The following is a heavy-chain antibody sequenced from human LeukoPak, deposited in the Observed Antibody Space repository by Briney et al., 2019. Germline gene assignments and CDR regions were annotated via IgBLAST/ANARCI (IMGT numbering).Heavy chain of an antibody. D-gene: IGHD3-16*01. CDR1: GFTFSSYW. V-gene: IGHV3-7*01. CDR2: IKQDGSEK. CDR3: ARDLRLGERGFDP. Sequence: GGSLRLSCAASGFTFSSYWMSWVRQAPGKGLEWVANIKQDGSEKFYVDSVKGRFTISRDNAKNSLYLQMNSLRAEDTAVYYCARDLRLGERGFDPWGQGTLVTVSS. J-gene: IGHJ5*02.